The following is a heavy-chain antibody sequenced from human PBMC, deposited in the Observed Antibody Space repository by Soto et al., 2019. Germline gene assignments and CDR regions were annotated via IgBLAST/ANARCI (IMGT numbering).Heavy chain of an antibody. CDR1: GFTFSSYA. J-gene: IGHJ3*02. CDR2: ISGSGGST. D-gene: IGHD2-21*01. V-gene: IGHV3-23*01. Sequence: GGSLRLSCAASGFTFSSYAMSWVRQAPGKGLEWVSAISGSGGSTYYADSVKGRFTISRDNSKNTLYLQMNRLRAEDTAVYYCAKNPLVIYAFDIWGQGTMVTVSS. CDR3: AKNPLVIYAFDI.